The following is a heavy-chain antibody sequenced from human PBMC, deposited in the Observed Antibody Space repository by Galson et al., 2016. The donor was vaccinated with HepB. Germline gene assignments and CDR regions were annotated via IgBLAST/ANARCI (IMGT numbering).Heavy chain of an antibody. J-gene: IGHJ4*02. V-gene: IGHV4-39*07. CDR2: IYYSGGS. CDR3: VRDSGWAGVAFDY. Sequence: SETLSLTCTVSGDSISSSSYYWGWIRQPPGKALEWIGSIYYSGGSFHNPSLKSRVTISINTSKDQFSLKLASVTAADAAVYDCVRDSGWAGVAFDYWGQGSLVTVSS. D-gene: IGHD6-19*01. CDR1: GDSISSSSYY.